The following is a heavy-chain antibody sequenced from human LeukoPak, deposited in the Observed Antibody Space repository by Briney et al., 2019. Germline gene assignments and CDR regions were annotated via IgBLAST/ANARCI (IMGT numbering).Heavy chain of an antibody. CDR3: ARDRDCTNGVCYYFDY. CDR2: IYYSGST. J-gene: IGHJ4*02. V-gene: IGHV4-59*12. Sequence: SETLSLTCTVSGGSISSYYWSWIRQPPGKGLEWIGYIYYSGSTYYNPSLKSRVTISVDTSKNQFSLKLSSVTAADTAVYYCARDRDCTNGVCYYFDYWGQGTLVTVSS. D-gene: IGHD2-8*01. CDR1: GGSISSYY.